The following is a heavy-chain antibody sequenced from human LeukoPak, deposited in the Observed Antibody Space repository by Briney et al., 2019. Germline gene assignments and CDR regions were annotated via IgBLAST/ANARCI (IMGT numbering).Heavy chain of an antibody. Sequence: GGSLRLSCAASGFTFSSYEMNWVRQAPGKGLEWVSYISSSGSTIYYADSVKGRFTISRGNAKNSLYLQMNSLRAEDTAVYYCARDVDTAMEDWGQGTLVTVSS. D-gene: IGHD5-18*01. CDR3: ARDVDTAMED. CDR2: ISSSGSTI. J-gene: IGHJ4*02. V-gene: IGHV3-48*03. CDR1: GFTFSSYE.